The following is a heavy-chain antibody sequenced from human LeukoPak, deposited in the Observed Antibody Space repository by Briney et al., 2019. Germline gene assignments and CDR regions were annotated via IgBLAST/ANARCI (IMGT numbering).Heavy chain of an antibody. CDR3: AREGQLGLDN. V-gene: IGHV1-2*02. CDR2: ITLHSGDT. D-gene: IGHD1-1*01. Sequence: ASVKVSCKASGHTLTVHYIHWVRQGPGQGLEWLGWITLHSGDTHYAQKYQGRPTMTSDASISTGYMELSRLQFDDTAVYYCAREGQLGLDNWGQGTLVTVSS. CDR1: GHTLTVHY. J-gene: IGHJ1*01.